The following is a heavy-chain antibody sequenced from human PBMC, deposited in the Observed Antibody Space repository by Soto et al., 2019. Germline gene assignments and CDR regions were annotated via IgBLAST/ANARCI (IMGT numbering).Heavy chain of an antibody. CDR2: ITGSGGST. CDR1: GFTFSSYA. Sequence: GGSLRLSCAASGFTFSSYAMSWVRQAPGKGLEWVSTITGSGGSTYSADSVKGRFTISRDNSKNTLYLQMSSLRAEDTAVYYCAKVYYFDTSGYFQYNYFDYWGQRTLVTVSS. V-gene: IGHV3-23*01. CDR3: AKVYYFDTSGYFQYNYFDY. J-gene: IGHJ4*02. D-gene: IGHD3-22*01.